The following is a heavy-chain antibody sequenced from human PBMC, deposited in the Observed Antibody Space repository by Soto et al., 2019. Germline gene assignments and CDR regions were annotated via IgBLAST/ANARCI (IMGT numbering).Heavy chain of an antibody. CDR1: GFTFSSYS. D-gene: IGHD2-15*01. V-gene: IGHV3-21*01. CDR2: ISSSSSYI. Sequence: GGSLRLSCAASGFTFSSYSMNWVRQAPGKGLEWVSSISSSSSYIYYADSVKGRFTISRDNAKNSLYLQMNSLRAEDTAVYYCARDRNVVVVAHTDAFDIWGQGTMVTVSS. CDR3: ARDRNVVVVAHTDAFDI. J-gene: IGHJ3*02.